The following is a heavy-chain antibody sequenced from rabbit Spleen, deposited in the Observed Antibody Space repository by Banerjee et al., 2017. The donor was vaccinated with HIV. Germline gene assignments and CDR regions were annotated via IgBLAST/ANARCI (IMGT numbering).Heavy chain of an antibody. CDR2: IFGGSTGSI. Sequence: QEQLVESGGGLVQPEGSLTLTCKASGFSFTSNYMCWVRQAPGKGPEWIACIFGGSTGSIYYASWVNGRFTISKTSSITVTLRMASLTAADTATYFCARDAGSYDYIDVYFNLWGQGTLVTVS. D-gene: IGHD8-1*01. V-gene: IGHV1S45*01. CDR3: ARDAGSYDYIDVYFNL. J-gene: IGHJ4*01. CDR1: GFSFTSNY.